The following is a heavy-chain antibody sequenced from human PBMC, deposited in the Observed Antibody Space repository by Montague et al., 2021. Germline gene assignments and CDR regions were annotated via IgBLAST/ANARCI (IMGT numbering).Heavy chain of an antibody. CDR3: AREWSGFDF. D-gene: IGHD1-26*01. J-gene: IGHJ3*01. CDR1: GDSMNTYK. CDR2: IYSSGNT. V-gene: IGHV4-59*01. Sequence: SETLSLTCTVSGDSMNTYKWNWIRQPPGTGLEWIGYIYSSGNTNYNPSLKSRVTISVDTSRNQFSLEVSSVTAADTAMYYCAREWSGFDFWGHGTMVTVSS.